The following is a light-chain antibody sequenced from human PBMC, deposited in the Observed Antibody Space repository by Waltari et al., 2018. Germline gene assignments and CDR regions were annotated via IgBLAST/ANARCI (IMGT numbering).Light chain of an antibody. Sequence: QSALTPPASVSGSPGQSITISCTGTSSDVGGYTYVSWYQQHPGKAPKLLIYDVSKRPSGVSNRFSGSKSGNTASLTISGLQAEDEADYFCSSYTKSSTSYLFGTGTEVTVL. CDR1: SSDVGGYTY. J-gene: IGLJ1*01. V-gene: IGLV2-14*03. CDR3: SSYTKSSTSYL. CDR2: DVS.